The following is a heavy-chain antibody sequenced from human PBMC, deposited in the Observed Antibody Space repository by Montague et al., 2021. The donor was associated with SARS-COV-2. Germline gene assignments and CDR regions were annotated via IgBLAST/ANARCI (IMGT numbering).Heavy chain of an antibody. CDR3: VRGWGSWFH. Sequence: SETLSLTCAVHTTSFSGYYRGWIRKSPGKGLEWIGEIDQSGKTXXXPTIKSRVTISADTSKSQFSLKLNSVTAADTAVYYCVRGWGSWFHWGQGTLVTVSS. V-gene: IGHV4-34*01. CDR1: TTSFSGYY. CDR2: IDQSGKT. J-gene: IGHJ4*02. D-gene: IGHD3-16*01.